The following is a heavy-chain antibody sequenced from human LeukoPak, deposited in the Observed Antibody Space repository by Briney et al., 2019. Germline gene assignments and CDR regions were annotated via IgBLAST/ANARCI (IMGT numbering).Heavy chain of an antibody. D-gene: IGHD3-22*01. Sequence: GGSLRLSCAASGFTLSDYYMSWIRQAPGKGLEWVSYISSSSSYTNYADSVKGRFTISRDNAKNSLYLQMNSLRAEDTAVYYCASSRDSSGYSFDYWGQGTLVTVSS. CDR3: ASSRDSSGYSFDY. V-gene: IGHV3-11*06. J-gene: IGHJ4*02. CDR1: GFTLSDYY. CDR2: ISSSSSYT.